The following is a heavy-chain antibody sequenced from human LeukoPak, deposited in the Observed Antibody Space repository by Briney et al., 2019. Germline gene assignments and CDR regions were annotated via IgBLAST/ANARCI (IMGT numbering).Heavy chain of an antibody. CDR2: IIWNSDSI. J-gene: IGHJ4*02. Sequence: LSLTCTVSGGSISSNYWSWVRQAPGKGLEWVSGIIWNSDSIGYADSVKGRFTISRDNAKNSLYLQMNSLRAEDTALYYCAKDISVGATPYYFDYWGQGTLVTVSS. CDR1: GGSISSNY. CDR3: AKDISVGATPYYFDY. V-gene: IGHV3-9*01. D-gene: IGHD1-26*01.